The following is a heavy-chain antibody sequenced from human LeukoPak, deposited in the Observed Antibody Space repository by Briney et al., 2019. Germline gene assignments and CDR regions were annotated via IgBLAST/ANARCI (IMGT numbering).Heavy chain of an antibody. J-gene: IGHJ4*02. CDR3: ARVYCSSTSCRVGYYFDY. CDR2: ISSSSSYI. D-gene: IGHD2-2*01. CDR1: GFTFSSYS. V-gene: IGHV3-21*01. Sequence: GGSLRLSCAASGFTFSSYSMNWVRQAPGKGLEWVSSISSSSSYIYYADSVKGRFTISRDNAKNSLYLQMNSLRAKDTAVYYCARVYCSSTSCRVGYYFDYWGQGTLVTVSS.